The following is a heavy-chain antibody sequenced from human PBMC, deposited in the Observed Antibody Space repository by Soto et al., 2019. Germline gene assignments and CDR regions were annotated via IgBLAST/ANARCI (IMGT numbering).Heavy chain of an antibody. J-gene: IGHJ5*02. Sequence: SETLSLTCAVSGYSISSGYYWGWIRQPPGKGLEWIGSIYHSGSIYYNPSLKSRVSISVDTSKNHFSLKLSSVTAADTAVYYCARGKGHTGLNCFDPWGQGTLVTVSS. D-gene: IGHD2-21*02. CDR3: ARGKGHTGLNCFDP. CDR1: GYSISSGYY. V-gene: IGHV4-38-2*01. CDR2: IYHSGSI.